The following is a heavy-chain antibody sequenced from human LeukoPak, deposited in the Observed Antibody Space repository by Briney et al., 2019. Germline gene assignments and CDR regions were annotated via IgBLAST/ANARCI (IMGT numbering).Heavy chain of an antibody. V-gene: IGHV4-4*07. CDR3: ARSPSGSYYEGENWFDP. J-gene: IGHJ5*02. CDR2: IYTSGST. Sequence: SETLSLTCTVSGGSISSYYWSWIRQPAGKGLEWIGRIYTSGSTNYNPSLKSRVTMSVDTSKNQFSLKLSSVTAADTAVYYCARSPSGSYYEGENWFDPWGQGTLVTVSS. CDR1: GGSISSYY. D-gene: IGHD1-26*01.